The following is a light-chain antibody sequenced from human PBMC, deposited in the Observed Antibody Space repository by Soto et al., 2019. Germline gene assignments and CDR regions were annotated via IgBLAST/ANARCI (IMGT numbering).Light chain of an antibody. V-gene: IGKV1-13*02. CDR3: QQFNTYPIT. CDR1: QDIRGA. Sequence: AIQLTQSPSSLSASVGDRVTITCRASQDIRGALAWYQQKPGKAPKFLIFDVSTLQSGVPSRFSGRGSGTDFTLTISSLQPEDFGTYYCQQFNTYPITFGQGTRLEMK. CDR2: DVS. J-gene: IGKJ5*01.